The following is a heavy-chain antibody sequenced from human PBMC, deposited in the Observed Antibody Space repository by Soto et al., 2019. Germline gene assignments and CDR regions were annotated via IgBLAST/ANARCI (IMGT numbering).Heavy chain of an antibody. J-gene: IGHJ4*02. Sequence: GGSLGPSCAASGFTLSSYWMHLVRQAPGKGLVWVSRINSDGSSTSYADSVKGRFTISRDNAKNTLYLQMNSLRAEDTAVYYCAGLLWFGEYAIYWGQGTLVT. CDR2: INSDGSST. V-gene: IGHV3-74*01. CDR1: GFTLSSYW. CDR3: AGLLWFGEYAIY. D-gene: IGHD3-10*01.